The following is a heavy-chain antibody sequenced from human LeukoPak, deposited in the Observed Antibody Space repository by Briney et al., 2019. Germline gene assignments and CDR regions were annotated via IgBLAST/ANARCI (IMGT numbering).Heavy chain of an antibody. CDR3: ASAVEYCGGDCYPGGFDY. J-gene: IGHJ4*02. V-gene: IGHV4-59*01. CDR2: IYYSGST. Sequence: SEPLSLTRTVSGGSISIYYWRWIRQPPGKGLEWIGYIYYSGSTNYNPSLKSRVTISVDTSKNQFSLKLSSVTAADTAVYYCASAVEYCGGDCYPGGFDYWGQGTLVTVSS. D-gene: IGHD2-21*02. CDR1: GGSISIYY.